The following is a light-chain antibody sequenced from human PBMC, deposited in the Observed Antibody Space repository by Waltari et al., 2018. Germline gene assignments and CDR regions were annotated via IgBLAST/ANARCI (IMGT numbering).Light chain of an antibody. V-gene: IGKV4-1*01. CDR2: WAS. CDR3: QQYYSTLSWT. CDR1: QSVLYSSNKKNY. J-gene: IGKJ1*01. Sequence: DIVMTQSPDSLAVSLGERATINCKPSQSVLYSSNKKNYLAWYQQKPGQSPKLLIYWASTRESGVPDRFSGSGSETDFTLTISNLQAEDVAVYYCQQYYSTLSWTFGQGTKVEIK.